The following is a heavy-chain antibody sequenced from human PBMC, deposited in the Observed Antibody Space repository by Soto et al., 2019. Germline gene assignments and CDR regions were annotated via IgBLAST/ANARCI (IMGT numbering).Heavy chain of an antibody. V-gene: IGHV4-39*01. CDR2: IYYSGST. CDR1: GGSISSSSYY. Sequence: QLQLQESGPGLVKPSETLSLTCTVSGGSISSSSYYWGWIRQPPGKGLEWIGSIYYSGSTYYNPSLKSRVTISVDTSKNQFSLKLSSVTAADTAVYYCARIQWLVALVDYWGQGTLVTVSS. D-gene: IGHD6-19*01. CDR3: ARIQWLVALVDY. J-gene: IGHJ4*02.